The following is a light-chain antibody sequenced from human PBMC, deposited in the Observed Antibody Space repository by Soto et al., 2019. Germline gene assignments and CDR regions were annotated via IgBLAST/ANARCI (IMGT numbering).Light chain of an antibody. CDR2: DAS. CDR1: QGIRNW. V-gene: IGKV1D-16*01. CDR3: QQYYTYPVT. J-gene: IGKJ5*01. Sequence: DIQMTQSPSSLSASVGDRVTITCRASQGIRNWVAWYQMKPGKAPKCLVHDASSLQSGVPSRFSGSGSGTDFTLTISSLQPEDFVTYYCQQYYTYPVTFGQGTRLEIK.